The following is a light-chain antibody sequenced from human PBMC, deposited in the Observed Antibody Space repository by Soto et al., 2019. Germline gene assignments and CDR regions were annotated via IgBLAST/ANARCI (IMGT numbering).Light chain of an antibody. Sequence: DIVLTQSPATLSLSPGERATLSCRASQSVTSLAWYQQKPGQSPRLLINDASTRATGVPVRFSGSGSGTDFTLTISSLEPEDFAVYFCQQRSNWPGTFGGGTKVEIK. CDR1: QSVTS. J-gene: IGKJ4*01. CDR3: QQRSNWPGT. V-gene: IGKV3-11*01. CDR2: DAS.